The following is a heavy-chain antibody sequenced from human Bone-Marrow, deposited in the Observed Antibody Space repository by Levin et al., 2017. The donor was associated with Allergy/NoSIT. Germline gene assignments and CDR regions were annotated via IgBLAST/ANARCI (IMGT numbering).Heavy chain of an antibody. CDR2: ISGSGTST. V-gene: IGHV3-23*01. CDR3: AKGAGWVAGAVALI. D-gene: IGHD6-19*01. Sequence: GESLKISCAASGFTFSSYAMSWVRQAPGKGLDWVSAISGSGTSTYYADSVKGRFTISRDNSMTTLYLQMNSLRAKDTAVYYCAKGAGWVAGAVALIWGQGTLVTVSS. CDR1: GFTFSSYA. J-gene: IGHJ4*02.